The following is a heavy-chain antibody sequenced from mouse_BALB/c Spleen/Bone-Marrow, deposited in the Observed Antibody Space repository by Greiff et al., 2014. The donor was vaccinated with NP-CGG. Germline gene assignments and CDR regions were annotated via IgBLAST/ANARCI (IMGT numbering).Heavy chain of an antibody. J-gene: IGHJ3*01. V-gene: IGHV5-6*01. CDR2: ISSGGSYT. CDR1: GFTFSSYG. D-gene: IGHD2-10*01. CDR3: ARRGGAYYGNYWFAY. Sequence: EVKLVESGGDLVKPGGSLKLSCAASGFTFSSYGMSWVRQTPDKRLEWVATISSGGSYTYYPDSVKGRFTISRDNAKNTLYLQXXXXXXXXXAMXYCARRGGAYYGNYWFAYWGQGTLVTVSA.